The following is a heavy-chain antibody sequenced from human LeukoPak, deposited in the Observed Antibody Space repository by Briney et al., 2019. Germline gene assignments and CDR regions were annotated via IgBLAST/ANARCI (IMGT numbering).Heavy chain of an antibody. V-gene: IGHV3-9*01. CDR2: ISWNSGTI. CDR1: GFTFDDYA. CDR3: ARGATIFGVVMTHAFDI. D-gene: IGHD3-3*01. Sequence: PGRSLRLSCAASGFTFDDYAMHWVRQAPGTGLEWVSGISWNSGTIGYADSVKGRFTISRDNSKNTLYLQMNSLRAEDTAVYYCARGATIFGVVMTHAFDIWGQGTMVTVSS. J-gene: IGHJ3*02.